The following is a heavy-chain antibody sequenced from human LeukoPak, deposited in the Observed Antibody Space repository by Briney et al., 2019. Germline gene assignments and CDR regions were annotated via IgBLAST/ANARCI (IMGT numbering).Heavy chain of an antibody. D-gene: IGHD3-10*01. Sequence: GGSLRLSCAASGFTFSSYATRWVRQAPGEGLEWVSAISGSGGSTYYADSVKGRFTISRDNSKNTLYLQMNSLRAEDTAVYYCANAYGSGSYYNVGDYWGQGTLVAVSS. J-gene: IGHJ4*02. CDR2: ISGSGGST. CDR3: ANAYGSGSYYNVGDY. CDR1: GFTFSSYA. V-gene: IGHV3-23*01.